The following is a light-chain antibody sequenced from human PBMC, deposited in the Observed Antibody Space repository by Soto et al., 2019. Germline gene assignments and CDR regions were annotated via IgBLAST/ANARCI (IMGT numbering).Light chain of an antibody. CDR1: KNDISVYDF. CDR2: EVV. J-gene: IGLJ1*01. CDR3: KSYAGSNTYV. Sequence: QSALTQPPSASGSPGQSVTISCTGTKNDISVYDFVSWYQHLPGKAPRLIIYEVVQRPSGVPDRFSGSKSGNTTSLTVSGLQAADEADYFCKSYAGSNTYVFGSGTKLTVL. V-gene: IGLV2-8*01.